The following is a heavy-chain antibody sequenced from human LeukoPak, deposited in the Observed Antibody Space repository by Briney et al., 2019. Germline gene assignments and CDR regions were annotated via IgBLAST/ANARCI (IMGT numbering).Heavy chain of an antibody. CDR2: IYYGGST. V-gene: IGHV4-59*01. J-gene: IGHJ4*02. CDR1: GGSISSYY. Sequence: PSETLSLTCTVSGGSISSYYWSWIRQPPEKGLEWTGYIYYGGSTNYNPSLKSRVTISVDTSKNQFSLKLSSVTAADTAVYYCATTKYYDFWSGYYTENYFDYWGQGTLVTVSS. CDR3: ATTKYYDFWSGYYTENYFDY. D-gene: IGHD3-3*01.